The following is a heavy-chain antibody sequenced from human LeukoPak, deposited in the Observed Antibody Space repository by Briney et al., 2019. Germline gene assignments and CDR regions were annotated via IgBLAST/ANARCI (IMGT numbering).Heavy chain of an antibody. D-gene: IGHD6-19*01. CDR2: IGGSGGST. CDR3: ARDPVAVAGPYYYYYYYMDV. J-gene: IGHJ6*03. V-gene: IGHV3-23*01. Sequence: PGGSLRLSCAASGFTFSSYAMSWVRQAPGKGLEWVSAIGGSGGSTYYADSVKGRFTISRDNSKNTLYLQMNSLRAEDTAVYYCARDPVAVAGPYYYYYYYMDVWGKGTTVTVSS. CDR1: GFTFSSYA.